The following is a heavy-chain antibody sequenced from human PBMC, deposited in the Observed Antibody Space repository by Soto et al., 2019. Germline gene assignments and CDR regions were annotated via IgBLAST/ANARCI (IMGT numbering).Heavy chain of an antibody. CDR1: GFTFSNYW. CDR2: IKPEGGEE. D-gene: IGHD3-16*01. J-gene: IGHJ4*02. CDR3: VRNANRGRDYDY. Sequence: EVQLVESGGGLVQPGGSLRLSCSASGFTFSNYWMNWVRQAPGKGLEWVANIKPEGGEEYYVDSVKGRFTISRDNAKNSLYLQMNKLRDDYRPLYYYVRNANRGRDYDYWGQGALVTVSS. V-gene: IGHV3-7*01.